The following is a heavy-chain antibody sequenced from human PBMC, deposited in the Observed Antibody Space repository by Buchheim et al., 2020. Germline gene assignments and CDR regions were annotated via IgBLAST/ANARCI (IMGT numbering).Heavy chain of an antibody. Sequence: QVQLVESGGGVVQPGRSLRLSCAASGFTFSSYAMHWVRQAPGKGLEWVAVISYDGSNKYYADSVKGRFTISRDNSKNTLYLQMNSLRAGDTAVYYCAREWDILSGYYYYYYDMDVWGQRTT. J-gene: IGHJ6*01. CDR3: AREWDILSGYYYYYYDMDV. CDR2: ISYDGSNK. CDR1: GFTFSSYA. D-gene: IGHD3-9*01. V-gene: IGHV3-30-3*01.